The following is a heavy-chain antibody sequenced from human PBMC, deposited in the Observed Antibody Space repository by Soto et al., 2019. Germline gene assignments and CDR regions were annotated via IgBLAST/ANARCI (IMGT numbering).Heavy chain of an antibody. J-gene: IGHJ6*02. V-gene: IGHV4-31*03. D-gene: IGHD2-2*01. CDR2: IYSSGGT. CDR3: ATLLGSHQHYYFGIDV. Sequence: QMQLQESGPELVKPSQTLSLFCTSFGYSLPGGGCYWGGIGHLPGKGWGWIGYIYSSGGTHFNPSLKSRVSMSVDTSKNQFSLRLSSVTAADTAVYYCATLLGSHQHYYFGIDVWGQGTTVTVSS. CDR1: GYSLPGGGCY.